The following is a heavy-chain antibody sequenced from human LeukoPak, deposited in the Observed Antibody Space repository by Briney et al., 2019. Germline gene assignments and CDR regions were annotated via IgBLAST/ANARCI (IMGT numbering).Heavy chain of an antibody. V-gene: IGHV4-61*08. D-gene: IGHD2-2*01. CDR3: ARLKLLRQYYFDY. J-gene: IGHJ4*02. Sequence: SETLSLTCTVSGGSISSGGYYWSWIRQPPGKGLEWIGYIYYSGSTNYNPSPKSRVTISVDTSKNQFSLKLSSVTAADTAVYYCARLKLLRQYYFDYWGQGTLVTVSS. CDR2: IYYSGST. CDR1: GGSISSGGYY.